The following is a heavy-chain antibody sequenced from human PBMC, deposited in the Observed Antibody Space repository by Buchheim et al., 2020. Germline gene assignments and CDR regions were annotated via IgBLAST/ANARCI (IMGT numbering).Heavy chain of an antibody. V-gene: IGHV3-23*01. J-gene: IGHJ4*02. CDR1: GFTFSNYA. D-gene: IGHD2-2*01. CDR3: ATHCSSTSCYFY. Sequence: VQLLESGGGLVQPGRSLRLSCGGSGFTFSNYAMSWVRQTPGKGLEWVSGISGSGDNTYYADSVTGRFTISRDNSKNTLYLQMNSLRAEDTAVYYCATHCSSTSCYFYWGQGTL. CDR2: ISGSGDNT.